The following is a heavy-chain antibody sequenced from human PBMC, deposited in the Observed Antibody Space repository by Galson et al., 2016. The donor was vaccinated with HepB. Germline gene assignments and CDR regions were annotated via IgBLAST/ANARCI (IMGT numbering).Heavy chain of an antibody. J-gene: IGHJ4*02. V-gene: IGHV3-9*01. CDR2: ISWNRDNK. D-gene: IGHD3-22*01. Sequence: SLRLSCAASGFRFDDYAMHWVRQAPGKGLEWVSGISWNRDNKGYADSVKGRFTITRDNAKNSLYRQMNSLRAEDTALYFCAKDSYGSNGYYGSQFDSWGQGTLVTVSS. CDR1: GFRFDDYA. CDR3: AKDSYGSNGYYGSQFDS.